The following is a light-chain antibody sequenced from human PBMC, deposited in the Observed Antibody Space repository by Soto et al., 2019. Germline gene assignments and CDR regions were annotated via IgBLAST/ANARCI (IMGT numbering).Light chain of an antibody. CDR3: QKYDSAPRT. CDR2: SAS. CDR1: QGINNY. V-gene: IGKV1-27*01. J-gene: IGKJ1*01. Sequence: DTQMTQSRTSLSASVGDSVTIACGASQGINNYLAWYQQKPGKVPVLLIYSASTLKAGIPSRFSGSGAGTDFTLTISSLQPEDFATYYCQKYDSAPRTFGQGTKVDIK.